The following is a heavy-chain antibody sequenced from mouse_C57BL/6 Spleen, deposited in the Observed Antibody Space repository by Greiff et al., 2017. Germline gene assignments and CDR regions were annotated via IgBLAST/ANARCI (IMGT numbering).Heavy chain of an antibody. D-gene: IGHD1-1*01. J-gene: IGHJ4*01. CDR3: ARIYYYGGYAMDY. Sequence: VQLQQSGPGLVAPSQSLSITCTVSGFSLTSYAISWVRQPPGKGLEWLGVIWTGGGTNYNSALKSRLSISKDNSKSQVFLKMNSLQTDDTARYYCARIYYYGGYAMDYWGQGTSVTVSS. CDR2: IWTGGGT. CDR1: GFSLTSYA. V-gene: IGHV2-9-1*01.